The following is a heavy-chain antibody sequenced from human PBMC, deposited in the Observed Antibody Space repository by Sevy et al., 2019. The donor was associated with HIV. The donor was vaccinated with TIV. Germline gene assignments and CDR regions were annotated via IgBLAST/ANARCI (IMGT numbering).Heavy chain of an antibody. CDR1: GFTVSSNF. Sequence: GGSLRLSCAVSGFTVSSNFMSWVRQAPGKGLEWVSVIWLGGTIYYTDSVKGQFTISRDNSKNTVYLHMNSLRAEDTAVYYCARGKHVSDYYGSFDYWGQGTLVTVSS. CDR3: ARGKHVSDYYGSFDY. CDR2: IWLGGTI. J-gene: IGHJ4*02. D-gene: IGHD3-3*01. V-gene: IGHV3-53*01.